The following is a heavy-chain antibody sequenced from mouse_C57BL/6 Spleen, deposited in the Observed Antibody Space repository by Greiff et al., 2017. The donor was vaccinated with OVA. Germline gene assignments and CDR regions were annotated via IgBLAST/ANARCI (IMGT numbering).Heavy chain of an antibody. CDR1: GYTFTSYW. V-gene: IGHV1-64*01. Sequence: QVQLQQPGAELVKPGASVKLSCKASGYTFTSYWMHWVKQRPGQGLEWIGMIHPNSGSTNYNEKFKSKATLTVDKSSSTAYMQLSSLTSEDSAVYYCARWGDYDGFAYWGQGTLVTVSA. D-gene: IGHD2-4*01. J-gene: IGHJ3*01. CDR3: ARWGDYDGFAY. CDR2: IHPNSGST.